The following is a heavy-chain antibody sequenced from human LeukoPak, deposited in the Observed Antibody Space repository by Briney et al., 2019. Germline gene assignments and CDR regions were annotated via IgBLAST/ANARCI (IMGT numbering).Heavy chain of an antibody. CDR2: IYTSGST. V-gene: IGHV4-61*02. Sequence: SETLSLTCTVSGGSISSGSYYWSWIRQPAGKGLEWIGRIYTSGSTNYNPSLKSRVTISVDTSKNQFSLKLSSVTAADTAVYYCARRGYGSGGIDYWGQGTLVTVSS. CDR3: ARRGYGSGGIDY. D-gene: IGHD5-18*01. CDR1: GGSISSGSYY. J-gene: IGHJ4*02.